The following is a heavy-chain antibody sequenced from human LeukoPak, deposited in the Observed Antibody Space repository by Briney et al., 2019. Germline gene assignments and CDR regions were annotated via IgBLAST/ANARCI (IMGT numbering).Heavy chain of an antibody. D-gene: IGHD5-18*01. CDR1: GFTFSSYW. V-gene: IGHV3-74*01. CDR3: ARGWDTAMDPDFDY. CDR2: INSDGSST. Sequence: PGGSLRLSCAASGFTFSSYWMRWVRQAPGKGLVWVSRINSDGSSTSYADSVKGRFTISRDNAKNTLYLQMNSLRAEDTAVYYCARGWDTAMDPDFDYWGQVTLVTVSS. J-gene: IGHJ4*02.